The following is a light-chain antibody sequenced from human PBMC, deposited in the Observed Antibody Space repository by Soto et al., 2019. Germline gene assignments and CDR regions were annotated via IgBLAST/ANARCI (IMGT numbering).Light chain of an antibody. CDR2: KAY. CDR1: QTISSW. J-gene: IGKJ1*01. Sequence: DLPITQSPSPPSRSPRDRVTITCRASQTISSWLAWYQQKPGKAHKLLIYKAYTLKSGVQSRFSGSGSGTEFTLTIRSLQPDDFATYYCKHYNSYSEAFGQGTKVDIK. CDR3: KHYNSYSEA. V-gene: IGKV1-5*03.